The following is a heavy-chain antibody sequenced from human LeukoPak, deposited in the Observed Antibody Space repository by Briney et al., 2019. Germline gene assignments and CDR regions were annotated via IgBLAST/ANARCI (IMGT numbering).Heavy chain of an antibody. V-gene: IGHV4-31*03. CDR2: IYYSGST. J-gene: IGHJ5*02. Sequence: PSETLSLTCTVSGGSISSGGYYWSWIRQHPGKGLEWIGYIYYSGSTYYNPSLKSRVTISVDTSKNQFSLKLSSVTAADTAVYYCARLPAIYGGNSGVNWFDPWGQGTLVTVSS. D-gene: IGHD4-23*01. CDR3: ARLPAIYGGNSGVNWFDP. CDR1: GGSISSGGYY.